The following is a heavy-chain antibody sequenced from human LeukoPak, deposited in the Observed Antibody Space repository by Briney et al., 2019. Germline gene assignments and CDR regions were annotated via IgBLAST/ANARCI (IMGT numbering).Heavy chain of an antibody. CDR1: GGSLSTYY. D-gene: IGHD2/OR15-2a*01. CDR3: ARLTIYASGEDS. CDR2: IYYSGST. J-gene: IGHJ4*02. Sequence: PSETLSLTCTVSGGSLSTYYWSWIRQPPGKGLEWIGSIYYSGSTYYDPSLKSRVTISVDTSKNQFSLKLSSVTAADTAVYYCARLTIYASGEDSWGQGTLVTVSS. V-gene: IGHV4-59*05.